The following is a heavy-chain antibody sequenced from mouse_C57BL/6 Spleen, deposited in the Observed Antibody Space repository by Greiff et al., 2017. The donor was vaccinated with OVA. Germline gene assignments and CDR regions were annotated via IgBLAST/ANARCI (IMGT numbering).Heavy chain of an antibody. D-gene: IGHD1-1*01. CDR2: ISSGSSTI. V-gene: IGHV5-17*01. Sequence: DVKLVESGGGLVKPGGSLKLSCAASGFTFSDYGMHWVRQAPEKGLEWVAYISSGSSTISYADTLKGRFTLSRDNAKQTLFLQITSLRSEDTAMYYCARDTTVVVPFDYWGQGTTLTVSS. CDR1: GFTFSDYG. J-gene: IGHJ2*01. CDR3: ARDTTVVVPFDY.